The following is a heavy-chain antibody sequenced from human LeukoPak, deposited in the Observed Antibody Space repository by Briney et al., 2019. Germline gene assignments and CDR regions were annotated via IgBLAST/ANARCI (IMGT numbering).Heavy chain of an antibody. V-gene: IGHV1-58*01. CDR1: GFTFTSSA. CDR2: IVVGSGNT. J-gene: IGHJ4*02. Sequence: GASVKVSCKASGFTFTSSAVQWVRQARGQRLEWIGWIVVGSGNTIYAQKFQGRVTMTEDTSTDTAYMELSSLRSEDTAVYYCATDSTGTTDRRVLAFDYWGQGTLVTVSS. D-gene: IGHD1-1*01. CDR3: ATDSTGTTDRRVLAFDY.